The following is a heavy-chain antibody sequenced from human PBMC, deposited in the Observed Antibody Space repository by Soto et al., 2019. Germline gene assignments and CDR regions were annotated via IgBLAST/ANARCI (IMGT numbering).Heavy chain of an antibody. J-gene: IGHJ6*02. D-gene: IGHD6-13*01. V-gene: IGHV1-69*13. CDR1: GGTFSSYA. Sequence: EASVKVSCKASGGTFSSYAISWVRQAPGQGLEWMGGIIPIFGTANYAQKFQGRVTITADESTSTAYMELSSLRSEDTAVYYCARDSAAAGPCYYYGMDVWGQGTTVTVSS. CDR2: IIPIFGTA. CDR3: ARDSAAAGPCYYYGMDV.